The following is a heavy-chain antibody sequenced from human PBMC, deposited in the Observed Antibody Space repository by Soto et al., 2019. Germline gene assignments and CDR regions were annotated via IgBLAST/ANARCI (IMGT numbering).Heavy chain of an antibody. Sequence: GTSVKVSCKDSGGTFSSYTISWVRQAPGQGLEWMGRIIPILGNTNYAQKLQGRVTMTTDTSTSTAYMELSSLRSEDTAVYYCARGGSLYWYFDLWGRGTLVTVSS. CDR2: IIPILGNT. CDR1: GGTFSSYT. CDR3: ARGGSLYWYFDL. V-gene: IGHV1-69*08. J-gene: IGHJ2*01. D-gene: IGHD1-26*01.